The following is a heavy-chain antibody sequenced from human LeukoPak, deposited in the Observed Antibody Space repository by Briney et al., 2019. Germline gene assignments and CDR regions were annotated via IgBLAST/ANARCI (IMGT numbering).Heavy chain of an antibody. D-gene: IGHD6-13*01. CDR2: IYNSGST. Sequence: PSETLSLTCTVSGGSISSYYWNWIRQPPGKGLEWIGYIYNSGSTNYNPSLKSRVTISVDTSKNQFSLKLSSVTAADTAVYYCARDSYSSSWYDWFDPWGQGTLVTVSS. V-gene: IGHV4-59*01. J-gene: IGHJ5*02. CDR3: ARDSYSSSWYDWFDP. CDR1: GGSISSYY.